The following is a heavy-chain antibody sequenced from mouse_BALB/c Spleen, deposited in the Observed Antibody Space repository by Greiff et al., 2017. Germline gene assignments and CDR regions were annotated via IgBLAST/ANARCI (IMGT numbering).Heavy chain of an antibody. CDR2: IWGDGST. CDR1: GFSFTGYG. D-gene: IGHD4-1*01. V-gene: IGHV2-6-7*01. Sequence: VQLVESGPGLVAPSPSLSITCTVSGFSFTGYGVHWVRQPPGKGLEWLGMIWGDGSTDYNSALKSRLGISKDNSKSQVFLKMNSLQTDDTARYYCARDNGDYYMDYWGQGTTLTVSS. J-gene: IGHJ2*01. CDR3: ARDNGDYYMDY.